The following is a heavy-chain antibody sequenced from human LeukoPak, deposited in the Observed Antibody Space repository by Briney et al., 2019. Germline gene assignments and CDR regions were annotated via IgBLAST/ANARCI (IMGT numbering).Heavy chain of an antibody. Sequence: PSETLSLTCAGSDSSITSDYYWAWIRQTPGKGLEWIGSIHHRGSIYYNPSLKSRVTVSLDASNNQFSLRLSSVTAADTALYYCTRHSRVIVGTTCAFDIWGQGTRVTVSS. CDR3: TRHSRVIVGTTCAFDI. J-gene: IGHJ3*02. CDR1: DSSITSDYY. V-gene: IGHV4-38-2*01. D-gene: IGHD1-26*01. CDR2: IHHRGSI.